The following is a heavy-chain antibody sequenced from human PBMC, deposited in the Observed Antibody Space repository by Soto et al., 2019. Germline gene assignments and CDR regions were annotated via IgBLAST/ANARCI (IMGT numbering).Heavy chain of an antibody. D-gene: IGHD6-13*01. J-gene: IGHJ6*02. CDR2: TYYRSKWYN. CDR3: ARSGAGIAAAGKARYQYYYYYYGMDV. Sequence: SQTLSLTCAISGDSVSSNSAAWNWIRQSPSRGLEWLGRTYYRSKWYNDYAVSVKSRITINPDTSKNQFSLQLNSVTPEDTAVYYCARSGAGIAAAGKARYQYYYYYYGMDVWGQGTTVTVSS. V-gene: IGHV6-1*01. CDR1: GDSVSSNSAA.